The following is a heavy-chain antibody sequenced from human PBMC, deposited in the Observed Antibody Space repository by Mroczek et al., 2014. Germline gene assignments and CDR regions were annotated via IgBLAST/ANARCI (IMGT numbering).Heavy chain of an antibody. V-gene: IGHV4-39*01. Sequence: QVQLQESGPGLVKPSETLSLTCTVSGGSISSSSYYWGWIRQPPGKGLEWIGSIYYSGSTYYNPSLKSRVTISVDTSKNQFSLKLSSVTAADTAVYYCARRVVPAQLGYDYWGQGTLVTVSS. CDR2: IYYSGST. CDR3: ARRVVPAQLGYDY. CDR1: GGSISSSSYY. J-gene: IGHJ4*02. D-gene: IGHD2-2*01.